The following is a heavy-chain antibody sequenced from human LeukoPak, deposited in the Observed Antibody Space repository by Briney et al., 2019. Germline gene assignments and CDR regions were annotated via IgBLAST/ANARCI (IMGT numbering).Heavy chain of an antibody. CDR2: IYYSGST. J-gene: IGHJ6*02. Sequence: PGGSLRLSCAASGFTFSSYWMSWVRQAPGKGLEWIGYIYYSGSTNYNPSLKSRVTISVDTSKNQFSLKLSSVTAADTALYYCARQQYYYDNSGSWFYYYGMDVWGPGTTVTVSS. CDR1: GFTFSSYW. CDR3: ARQQYYYDNSGSWFYYYGMDV. V-gene: IGHV4-59*08. D-gene: IGHD3-22*01.